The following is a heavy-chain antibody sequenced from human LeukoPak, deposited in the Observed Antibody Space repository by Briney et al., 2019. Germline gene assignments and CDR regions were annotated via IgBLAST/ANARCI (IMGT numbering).Heavy chain of an antibody. D-gene: IGHD4-17*01. J-gene: IGHJ4*02. Sequence: GGSLRLSCAASGFTFSSYSMNWVRQAPGKGLEWVSSISSSSSYIYYADSVKCRFTISRDNAKNSLYLQMNSLRAEDTAVYYCARVDDYGDYDYWGQGTLVTVSS. CDR1: GFTFSSYS. V-gene: IGHV3-21*01. CDR2: ISSSSSYI. CDR3: ARVDDYGDYDY.